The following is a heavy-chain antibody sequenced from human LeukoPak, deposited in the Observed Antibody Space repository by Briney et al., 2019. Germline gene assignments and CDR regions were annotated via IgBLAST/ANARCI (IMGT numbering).Heavy chain of an antibody. D-gene: IGHD3-9*01. CDR3: ARASGYYDILTGYSNYYFDY. CDR1: GGSFSGYY. CDR2: INHSGST. J-gene: IGHJ4*02. Sequence: SDTLPLTCAVYGGSFSGYYWSWIRQPPGKGLEWIGEINHSGSTNYNPSLKSRVTISVDTSKNQFSLKLSSVTAADTAVYYCARASGYYDILTGYSNYYFDYWGQGTLVTVSS. V-gene: IGHV4-34*01.